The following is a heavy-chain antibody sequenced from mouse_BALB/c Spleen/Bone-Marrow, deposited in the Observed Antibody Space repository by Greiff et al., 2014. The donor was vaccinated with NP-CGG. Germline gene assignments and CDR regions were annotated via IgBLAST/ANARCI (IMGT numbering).Heavy chain of an antibody. J-gene: IGHJ3*01. CDR3: ARRLNWDWFAY. Sequence: VQLQQSGAELAKPGASVKMSCKASGYTFTSYWMHWVKRRPGQGLEWIGYINPSTGYTDYNQKFKDKATLTADKSSSTAYMQLSSLTSEDSAVYYCARRLNWDWFAYWGQGTLVTVSA. CDR1: GYTFTSYW. D-gene: IGHD4-1*01. CDR2: INPSTGYT. V-gene: IGHV1-7*01.